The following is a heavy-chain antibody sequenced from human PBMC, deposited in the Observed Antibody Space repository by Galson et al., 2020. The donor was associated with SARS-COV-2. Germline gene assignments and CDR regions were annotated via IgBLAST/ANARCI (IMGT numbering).Heavy chain of an antibody. CDR2: IYSNGNT. CDR3: ARQFSGSYGFDF. D-gene: IGHD1-26*01. J-gene: IGHJ4*02. V-gene: IGHV4-59*08. CDR1: GGSISCYY. Sequence: ETSETLSLTCTVAGGSISCYYWNWIRQPPGKRPEWIGYIYSNGNTHYNPSLRGRVTISADMSKSQLSLKVTSMTVADTAVYYCARQFSGSYGFDFWGQGALVTVSS.